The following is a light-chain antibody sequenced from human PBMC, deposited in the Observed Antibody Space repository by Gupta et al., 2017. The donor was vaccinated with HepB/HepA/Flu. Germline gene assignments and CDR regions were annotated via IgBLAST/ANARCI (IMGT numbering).Light chain of an antibody. CDR3: QQRSNWPGT. J-gene: IGKJ1*01. CDR2: DAS. V-gene: IGKV3-11*01. Sequence: EILLTQSPAPLSLSPGERATLSCRASQSVSSYLAWYQQKPGQAPRLLIYDASNRATGIPARFSGSGSGTDFTLTISSLEPEDFAVYYCQQRSNWPGTFGQGTKVEIK. CDR1: QSVSSY.